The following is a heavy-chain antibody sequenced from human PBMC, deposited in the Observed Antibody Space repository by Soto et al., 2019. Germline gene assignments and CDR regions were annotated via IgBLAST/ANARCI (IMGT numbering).Heavy chain of an antibody. D-gene: IGHD6-13*01. CDR1: RGTFTTDA. J-gene: IGHJ4*02. Sequence: QVQLVQSGAEVKKPGSSVSVSCKSSRGTFTTDAISWVRQAPGQGLEWMGVIIPVFGPPTYAQKFQGRLTITADESTTTAHLELRNLRSEDTVIYYCARGGHNSGWYRTFDFWGQGTLVTVSS. V-gene: IGHV1-69*01. CDR3: ARGGHNSGWYRTFDF. CDR2: IIPVFGPP.